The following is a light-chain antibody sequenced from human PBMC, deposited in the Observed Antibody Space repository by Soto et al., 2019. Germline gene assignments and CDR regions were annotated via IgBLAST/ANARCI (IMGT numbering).Light chain of an antibody. CDR2: DAS. CDR3: QQYDNPTPF. Sequence: DIQMTQSPSSLSASVGDRVTITCQASQDISNYLNWYQQKPGQAPKLLIYDASNLETGVPSRLSGSGSGTDFTLTISSLQHEDIATYYCQQYDNPTPFFGPGTRLEI. J-gene: IGKJ5*01. V-gene: IGKV1-33*01. CDR1: QDISNY.